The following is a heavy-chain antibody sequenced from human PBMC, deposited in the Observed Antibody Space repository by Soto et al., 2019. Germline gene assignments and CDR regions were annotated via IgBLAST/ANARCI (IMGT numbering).Heavy chain of an antibody. CDR1: GGTLSAYA. CDR3: AVDGGYSLYYFDY. D-gene: IGHD1-26*01. CDR2: IIPIFGTA. Sequence: QVELVQSGAEVKKPGSSVKVSCKASGGTLSAYAITWVRQAPGQGLEWLGGIIPIFGTANYAQKFQGRVTITADESTSTAYMELSSLRSEDTAVYYCAVDGGYSLYYFDYWGQGTLVTVSS. V-gene: IGHV1-69*01. J-gene: IGHJ4*02.